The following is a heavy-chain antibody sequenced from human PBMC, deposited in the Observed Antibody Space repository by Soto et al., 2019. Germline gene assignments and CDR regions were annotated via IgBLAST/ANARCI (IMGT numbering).Heavy chain of an antibody. V-gene: IGHV4-31*03. CDR1: GGSISSGGYY. Sequence: QVQLQESGPGLVKPSQTLSLTCTVSGGSISSGGYYWSWIRQHPGKGLEWIGYIYYSGSTNSNPSLKSRVTISVDTSKNQFSLKLSSVTAADTAVYYCARSNPLDWVPNWFDPWGQGTLVTVSS. CDR3: ARSNPLDWVPNWFDP. D-gene: IGHD3-9*01. CDR2: IYYSGST. J-gene: IGHJ5*02.